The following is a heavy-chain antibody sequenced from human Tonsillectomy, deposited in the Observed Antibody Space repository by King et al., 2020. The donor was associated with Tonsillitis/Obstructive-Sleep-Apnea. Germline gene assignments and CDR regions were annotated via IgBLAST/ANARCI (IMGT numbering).Heavy chain of an antibody. V-gene: IGHV4-59*07. CDR1: GDSIRNYY. CDR2: IYYNGNT. D-gene: IGHD1-26*01. J-gene: IGHJ4*02. Sequence: VQLQESGPGLVKPSDTLSLTCTVSGDSIRNYYWNWIRQPPGRELEWIGAIYYNGNTDYKSSLKSRVSISVDASKNQVSLKLASVTPADTAVYYCAKVTGAGYSDNCGQGTLVTVSS. CDR3: AKVTGAGYSDN.